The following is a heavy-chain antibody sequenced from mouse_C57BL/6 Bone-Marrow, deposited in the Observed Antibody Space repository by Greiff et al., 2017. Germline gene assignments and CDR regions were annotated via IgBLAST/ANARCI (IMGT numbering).Heavy chain of an antibody. CDR1: GYTFTSYW. V-gene: IGHV1-50*01. J-gene: IGHJ4*01. CDR2: IDPSDSYT. CDR3: ARWDYAMDY. Sequence: VQLQQPGAELVKPGASVKLSCKASGYTFTSYWMQWVKQRPGQGLEWIGEIDPSDSYTNYNQQFKGKSTLTVDKSSSTAYMQLSSLTSEDSAVYYCARWDYAMDYWGQGTSVTVSS.